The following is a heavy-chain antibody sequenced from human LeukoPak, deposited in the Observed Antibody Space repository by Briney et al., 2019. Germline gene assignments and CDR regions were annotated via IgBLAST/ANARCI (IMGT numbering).Heavy chain of an antibody. CDR2: ISSSSSYI. CDR1: GFTFSSYS. Sequence: KPGGSLRLSCAASGFTFSSYSMNWVRQAPGKGLEWVSSISSSSSYIYYADSVKGRFTISRDNAKNSLYLQMNSLRAEDTAVYYCARESIVGATQVDYWGQGTLVTVSS. D-gene: IGHD1-26*01. J-gene: IGHJ4*02. V-gene: IGHV3-21*01. CDR3: ARESIVGATQVDY.